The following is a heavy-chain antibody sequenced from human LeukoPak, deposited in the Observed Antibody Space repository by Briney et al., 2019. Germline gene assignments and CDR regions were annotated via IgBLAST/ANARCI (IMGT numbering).Heavy chain of an antibody. CDR1: GGSISSYY. CDR3: ARVRDCSSSICHYYFDY. V-gene: IGHV4-59*01. J-gene: IGHJ4*02. Sequence: KPSETLSLTCTVSGGSISSYYWSWIRQPPGKGLEWIGYIYYSGSTNYNPSLKSRVTISVDTFKNQFSMKLSSVTAADTAVYYCARVRDCSSSICHYYFDYWGQGTLVTVSS. CDR2: IYYSGST. D-gene: IGHD2-2*01.